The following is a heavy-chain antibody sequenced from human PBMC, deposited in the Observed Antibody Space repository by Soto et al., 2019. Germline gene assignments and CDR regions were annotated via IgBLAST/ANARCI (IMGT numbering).Heavy chain of an antibody. CDR1: GGSISSYY. CDR3: AREGSGSYGYYYYYGMDV. J-gene: IGHJ6*02. CDR2: IYYSGST. V-gene: IGHV4-59*01. Sequence: SETLSLTCTVSGGSISSYYWSWIRQPPGKGLEWIGYIYYSGSTNYNPSLKSRVTISVDTSKNQFSLKLSSVTAADTAVYYCAREGSGSYGYYYYYGMDVWGQGTTVTVS. D-gene: IGHD5-18*01.